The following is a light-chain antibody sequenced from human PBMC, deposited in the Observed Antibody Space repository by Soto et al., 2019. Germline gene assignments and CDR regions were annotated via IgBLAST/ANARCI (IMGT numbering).Light chain of an antibody. Sequence: EIVLTQSPGTLSLSPGERATLSGRASQSISSTYLAWYRQKPGQAPSLLIYAASSRATGIPDRFSGSGSGTDFTLTISRLEPEDFAVYYCQQYYASSWTFGQGTRVEIK. J-gene: IGKJ1*01. V-gene: IGKV3-20*01. CDR1: QSISSTY. CDR3: QQYYASSWT. CDR2: AAS.